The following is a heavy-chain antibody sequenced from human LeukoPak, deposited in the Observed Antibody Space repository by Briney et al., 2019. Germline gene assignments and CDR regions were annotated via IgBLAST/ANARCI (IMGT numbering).Heavy chain of an antibody. CDR1: GGTFSSYA. CDR3: ASVGSGSYPFDY. Sequence: SVKVSCKASGGTFSSYAISWVRQAPGQGLEWMGGIIPIFGTAKYAQKFQGRITINADVSTRIAYMELTSLRSEDTAVYYCASVGSGSYPFDYWGQGTLVTAAS. J-gene: IGHJ4*02. D-gene: IGHD3-10*01. CDR2: IIPIFGTA. V-gene: IGHV1-69*13.